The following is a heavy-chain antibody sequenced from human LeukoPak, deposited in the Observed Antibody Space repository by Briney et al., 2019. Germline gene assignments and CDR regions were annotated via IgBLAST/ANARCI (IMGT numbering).Heavy chain of an antibody. CDR2: IYPGDSDT. Sequence: GESLKISCKGSGYSFTSYWIGWVRQMPGKGLEWMGIIYPGDSDTRYSPSFQGQVTISADKSISTAYLQLSSLKTSDTATYYCARLLDTAMEVDYWSQGTLVTVSS. D-gene: IGHD5-18*01. CDR3: ARLLDTAMEVDY. CDR1: GYSFTSYW. V-gene: IGHV5-51*01. J-gene: IGHJ4*02.